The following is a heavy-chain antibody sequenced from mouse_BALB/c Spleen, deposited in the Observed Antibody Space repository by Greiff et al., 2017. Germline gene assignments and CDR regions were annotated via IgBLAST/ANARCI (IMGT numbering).Heavy chain of an antibody. J-gene: IGHJ3*01. CDR3: ARGITTTWFAY. Sequence: EVQLVESGPGLVKPSQSLSLTCSVTGYSITSGYYWNWIRQFPGNKLEWMGYISYDGSNNYNPSLKNRISITRDTSKNQFFLKLNSVTTEDTATYYCARGITTTWFAYWGQGTLVTVSA. CDR2: ISYDGSN. D-gene: IGHD2-4*01. V-gene: IGHV3-6*02. CDR1: GYSITSGYY.